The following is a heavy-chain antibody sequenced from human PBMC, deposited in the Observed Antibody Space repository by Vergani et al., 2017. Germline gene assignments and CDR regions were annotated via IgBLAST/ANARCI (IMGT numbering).Heavy chain of an antibody. Sequence: EVQLVESGGGLVKRGGSLRLSCAASGFTFSSYSMNWVRQAPGKGLEWVSSISSSSSYIHYSDSLKGRFTISRDNAKSSLYLQMNSLRAEDTAIYYCARRALPGYYMDVWGKGTPVTVSS. CDR3: ARRALPGYYMDV. J-gene: IGHJ6*03. CDR1: GFTFSSYS. V-gene: IGHV3-21*01. CDR2: ISSSSSYI. D-gene: IGHD2-2*03.